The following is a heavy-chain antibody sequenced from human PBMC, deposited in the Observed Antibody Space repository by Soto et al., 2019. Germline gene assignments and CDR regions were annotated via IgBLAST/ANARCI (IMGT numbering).Heavy chain of an antibody. Sequence: SETLSLTFAVYGGSFSGYYWSWIRQPPGKGLEWIGEINHSGSTNYNPSLKSRVTISVDTSKNQFSLKLSSVTAADTAVYYCARAKRGYCSSTSCHEIDYWGQGTLVTVSS. CDR3: ARAKRGYCSSTSCHEIDY. J-gene: IGHJ4*02. CDR1: GGSFSGYY. CDR2: INHSGST. D-gene: IGHD2-2*01. V-gene: IGHV4-34*01.